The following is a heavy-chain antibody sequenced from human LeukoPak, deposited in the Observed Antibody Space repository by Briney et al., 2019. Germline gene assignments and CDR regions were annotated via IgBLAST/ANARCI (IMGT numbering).Heavy chain of an antibody. D-gene: IGHD5-24*01. CDR1: GFTFSDYS. V-gene: IGHV3-48*01. CDR3: ARDYKYAFDN. J-gene: IGHJ4*02. CDR2: IGIDSGNT. Sequence: GGSLRLSCAASGFTFSDYSMNWFRQAPGKGLEWISYIGIDSGNTNYADSVTGRFTISGDKPKNSLYLPMTSLRVEDTAVYYCARDYKYAFDNWGQGTLVPVSS.